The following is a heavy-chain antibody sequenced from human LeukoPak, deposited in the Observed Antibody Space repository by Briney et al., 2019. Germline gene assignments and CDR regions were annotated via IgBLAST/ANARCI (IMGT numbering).Heavy chain of an antibody. CDR1: GFTFDDYA. J-gene: IGHJ4*02. CDR2: ISWNSGSI. D-gene: IGHD5-12*01. Sequence: GGSLRLSCAASGFTFDDYAMHWVRQAPGKGLEWVSGISWNSGSIGYADSVKGRFTISRDNAKNSLYLQMNSLRAEDTALYYCAKDSGYDYFDCWGQGTLVTVSS. V-gene: IGHV3-9*01. CDR3: AKDSGYDYFDC.